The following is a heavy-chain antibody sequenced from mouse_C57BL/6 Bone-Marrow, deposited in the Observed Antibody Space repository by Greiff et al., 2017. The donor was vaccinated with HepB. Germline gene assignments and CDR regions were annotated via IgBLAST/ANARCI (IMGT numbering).Heavy chain of an antibody. V-gene: IGHV1-9*01. J-gene: IGHJ1*03. CDR3: ARNLLIYYYGSSYFDV. CDR2: ILPGSGST. CDR1: GYTFTGYW. D-gene: IGHD1-1*01. Sequence: QVQLKQSGAELMKPGASVKLSCKATGYTFTGYWIEWVKQRPGHGLEWIGEILPGSGSTNYNEKFKGKATFTADTSSNTAYMQLSSLTTEDSAIYYCARNLLIYYYGSSYFDVWGTGTTVTVSS.